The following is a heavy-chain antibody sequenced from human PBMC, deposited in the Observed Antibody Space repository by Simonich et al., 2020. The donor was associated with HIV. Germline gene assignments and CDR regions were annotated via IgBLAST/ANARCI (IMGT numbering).Heavy chain of an antibody. CDR2: INHSGST. V-gene: IGHV4-34*01. Sequence: QVQLQQCGAGLLKPSGTLSLTCAVYGGSFSGYYLSWIRQPPGEGLEWIGEINHSGSTNYNPTLNNRVTMAVVTSQNQFSLKLSSVTAADTDVYYCAGCGGDCYHFDYWGQGTLVTVSS. D-gene: IGHD2-21*02. CDR1: GGSFSGYY. CDR3: AGCGGDCYHFDY. J-gene: IGHJ4*02.